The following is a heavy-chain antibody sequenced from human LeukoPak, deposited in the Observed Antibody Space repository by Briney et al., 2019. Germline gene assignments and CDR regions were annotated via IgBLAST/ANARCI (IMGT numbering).Heavy chain of an antibody. CDR2: IRSDGGSS. V-gene: IGHV3-74*01. CDR1: GFTFSSYFW. Sequence: PGGSLRLSCAASGFTFSSYFWMHWVRQAPGKGLVWVSRIRSDGGSSTYADSVKGRFTISRDNAKNTLYLQMNTLRAEDTAVYYCVRDLDLGGYSSFVSWGQGTLVTVSS. CDR3: VRDLDLGGYSSFVS. J-gene: IGHJ4*02. D-gene: IGHD4-23*01.